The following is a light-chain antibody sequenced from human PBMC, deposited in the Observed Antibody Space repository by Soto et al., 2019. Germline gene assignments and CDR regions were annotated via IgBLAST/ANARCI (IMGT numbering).Light chain of an antibody. CDR3: QQLNTYPHT. CDR1: QGISNY. CDR2: AAS. Sequence: DIQLTQSPSFLSTSIGDRVTITCRASQGISNYLAWYQQKPGKAPKLLIYAASTLQSGVPSRFSGSGSGTEFTLTINSLQPEDFAAYYCQQLNTYPHTFGQGTRLEIK. J-gene: IGKJ2*01. V-gene: IGKV1-9*01.